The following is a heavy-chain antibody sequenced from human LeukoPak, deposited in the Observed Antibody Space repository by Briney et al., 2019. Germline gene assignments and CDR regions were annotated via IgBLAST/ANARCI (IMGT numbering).Heavy chain of an antibody. CDR3: AKGPLTEVAGTTWDY. J-gene: IGHJ4*02. Sequence: PEGSLRLSCEASGFTFTTYWIHWVRQGPGKGLVWVSRIKYDGSTSNYADSVKGRFTISRDSSKNTLYLQMNSLRAEDTAVYYCAKGPLTEVAGTTWDYWGQGTLVTVSS. CDR2: IKYDGSTS. D-gene: IGHD6-19*01. CDR1: GFTFTTYW. V-gene: IGHV3-74*01.